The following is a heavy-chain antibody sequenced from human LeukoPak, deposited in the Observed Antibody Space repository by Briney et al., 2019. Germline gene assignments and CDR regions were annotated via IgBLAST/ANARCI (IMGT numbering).Heavy chain of an antibody. V-gene: IGHV3-30-3*01. Sequence: GGSLRLSCAASGSTFSSYAMHWVRQAPGKGLEWVAVISYDGSNKYYADSVKGRFTISRDNSKNTLYLQMNSLRAEDTAVYYCARDLNIASYYFDYWGQGTLVTVSS. J-gene: IGHJ4*02. CDR2: ISYDGSNK. CDR1: GSTFSSYA. D-gene: IGHD6-13*01. CDR3: ARDLNIASYYFDY.